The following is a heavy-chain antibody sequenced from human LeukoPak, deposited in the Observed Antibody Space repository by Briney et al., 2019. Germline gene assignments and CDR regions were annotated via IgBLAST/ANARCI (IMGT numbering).Heavy chain of an antibody. CDR1: GGSISSYY. J-gene: IGHJ4*02. CDR3: ARRNKLDSGYDTGGFDY. Sequence: PSETLSLTCTVSGGSISSYYWSWIRQPPGKGLEWIGYIYYSGSTNYNPSLKSRVTISVDTSKNQFSLKLSSVTAADTAVYYCARRNKLDSGYDTGGFDYWGQGTLVTVSS. V-gene: IGHV4-59*08. D-gene: IGHD5-12*01. CDR2: IYYSGST.